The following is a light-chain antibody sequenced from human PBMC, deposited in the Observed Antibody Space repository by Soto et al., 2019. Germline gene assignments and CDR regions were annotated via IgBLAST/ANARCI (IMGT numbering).Light chain of an antibody. Sequence: EIVLTQSPASLSLSPGERATLSCRASQSVDSYLVWYQQKPGQAPRLLIFGASNRATGIPARFRGSGSGTDFTLTINSLEPEDFAVYYCQQRDSWPITFGQGTRLEIK. CDR1: QSVDSY. J-gene: IGKJ5*01. V-gene: IGKV3-11*01. CDR3: QQRDSWPIT. CDR2: GAS.